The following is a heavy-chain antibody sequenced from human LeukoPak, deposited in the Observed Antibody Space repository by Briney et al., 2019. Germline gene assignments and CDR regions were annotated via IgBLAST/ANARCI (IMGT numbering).Heavy chain of an antibody. CDR2: ISYDGSNK. Sequence: GRSLRLSCAASGFTFSSYGMHWVRQAPGKGLEWVAVISYDGSNKYYADSVKGRFTISRDNSKNTLYLQMNSLRAEDTAVYYCAKDTGTYYYYYYGMDVWGQGTTVTVSS. V-gene: IGHV3-30*18. J-gene: IGHJ6*02. D-gene: IGHD4-11*01. CDR1: GFTFSSYG. CDR3: AKDTGTYYYYYYGMDV.